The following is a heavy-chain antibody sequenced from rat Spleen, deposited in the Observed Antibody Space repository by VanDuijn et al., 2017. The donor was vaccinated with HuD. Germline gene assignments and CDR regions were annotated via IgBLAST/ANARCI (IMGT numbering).Heavy chain of an antibody. V-gene: IGHV5-7*01. CDR2: ITYDGSGT. Sequence: EVQLVESGGGLVQPGRSLKLSCAASGFTFSNHDMAWVRQAPKKGLAWVATITYDGSGTYYRDSVKGRFTISRDNAKSTLYLQMDSLRSEDTATYYCARHGYGGYSGSFAYWGQGVMVTVSS. CDR1: GFTFSNHD. CDR3: ARHGYGGYSGSFAY. D-gene: IGHD1-11*01. J-gene: IGHJ2*01.